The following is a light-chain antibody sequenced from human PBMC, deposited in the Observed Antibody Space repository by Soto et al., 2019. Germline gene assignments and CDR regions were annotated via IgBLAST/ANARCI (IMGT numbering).Light chain of an antibody. V-gene: IGKV1-39*01. Sequence: DIQMTQSPSSLSASVGDRVTITCRASQNINNYLNWYQQKPGRAPKLLIYAASSLQTGVPSRFSGSGSGTDFTLTITSLQPEDFATYYCQQSYSTLVYTFAQGTKLEIK. CDR1: QNINNY. CDR3: QQSYSTLVYT. J-gene: IGKJ2*01. CDR2: AAS.